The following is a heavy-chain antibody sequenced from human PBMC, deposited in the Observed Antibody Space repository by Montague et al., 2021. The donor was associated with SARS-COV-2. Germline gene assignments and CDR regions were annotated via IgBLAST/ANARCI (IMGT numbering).Heavy chain of an antibody. V-gene: IGHV4-39*07. CDR2: IYYSGSTS. CDR3: ARDWTHDY. J-gene: IGHJ4*02. D-gene: IGHD1-1*01. CDR1: GDSITIRSYY. Sequence: SETLSLTCTVSGDSITIRSYYWSWIRQPPGKGLEWIGNIYYSGSTSYYNPALKSRVTISLDTSKNQFSLRLRSVTAADTAVYYCARDWTHDYWGQGTLVAVSS.